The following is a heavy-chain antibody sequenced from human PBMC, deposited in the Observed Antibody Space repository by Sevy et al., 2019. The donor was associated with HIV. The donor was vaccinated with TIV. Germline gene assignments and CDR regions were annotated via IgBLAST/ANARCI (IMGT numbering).Heavy chain of an antibody. Sequence: SETLSLTCTVSGGSISSYYWSWIRQPPGKGLEWIGYIYYSGSTNYNPSLKSRVTISVDSSKNQFSLKLSSVTAADTAVYYCARVRSHYHDSSGYFYPQNARYYFDYWGQGTLVTVSS. V-gene: IGHV4-59*13. CDR1: GGSISSYY. J-gene: IGHJ4*02. CDR2: IYYSGST. CDR3: ARVRSHYHDSSGYFYPQNARYYFDY. D-gene: IGHD3-22*01.